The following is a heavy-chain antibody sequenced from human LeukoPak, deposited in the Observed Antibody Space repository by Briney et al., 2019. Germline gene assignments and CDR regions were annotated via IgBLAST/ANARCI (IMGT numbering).Heavy chain of an antibody. D-gene: IGHD6-19*01. V-gene: IGHV3-23*01. Sequence: GGSLRLSCAASGFTFSSYAMSWVRQAPGKGLEWVSAISGSGGSTYYADSVKGRFIISRDNSKNTLYLQMNSLRAEDTAVYYCAKMDSGIAVATTDYWGQGTLVTVSS. J-gene: IGHJ4*02. CDR2: ISGSGGST. CDR3: AKMDSGIAVATTDY. CDR1: GFTFSSYA.